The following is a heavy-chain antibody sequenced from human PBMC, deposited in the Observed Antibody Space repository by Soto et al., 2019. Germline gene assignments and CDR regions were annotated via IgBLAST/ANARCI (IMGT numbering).Heavy chain of an antibody. D-gene: IGHD2-21*02. CDR3: ARVKWPIVVVTAMYWFDP. CDR1: GGTFSSYA. J-gene: IGHJ5*02. V-gene: IGHV1-69*12. CDR2: IIPIFGTA. Sequence: QVQLVQSGAEVKKPGSSVKVSCKASGGTFSSYAISWVRQAPGQGLEWMGGIIPIFGTANYAQKFQGRVTITADESTSTAYMELSSLRSEDTAVYYCARVKWPIVVVTAMYWFDPWGQGTLVTVSS.